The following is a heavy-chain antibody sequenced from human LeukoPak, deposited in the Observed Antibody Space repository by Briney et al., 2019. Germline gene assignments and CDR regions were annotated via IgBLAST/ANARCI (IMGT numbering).Heavy chain of an antibody. D-gene: IGHD3-3*02. Sequence: SVKVSCKASGGTFSSYAISWVRQAPGQGLEWMGGIIPIFGTANYAQKFQGRVTITADESTSTAYVELSSLRSEDTAVYYCARGPHFTPYYFDYWGQGTLVAVSS. V-gene: IGHV1-69*01. J-gene: IGHJ4*02. CDR3: ARGPHFTPYYFDY. CDR1: GGTFSSYA. CDR2: IIPIFGTA.